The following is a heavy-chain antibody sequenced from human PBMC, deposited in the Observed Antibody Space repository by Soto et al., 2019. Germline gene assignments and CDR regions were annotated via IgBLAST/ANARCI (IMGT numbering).Heavy chain of an antibody. Sequence: PGGSLRLSCAASGFTFSSYGMHWVRQAPGKELEWVAIIWYDGSNKYYADSVKGRFTISRDSSKNTLYLQMNSLRAEDTAVYYCARVGSSWSFDYWGQGTLVTVSS. V-gene: IGHV3-33*01. D-gene: IGHD6-13*01. CDR2: IWYDGSNK. J-gene: IGHJ4*02. CDR3: ARVGSSWSFDY. CDR1: GFTFSSYG.